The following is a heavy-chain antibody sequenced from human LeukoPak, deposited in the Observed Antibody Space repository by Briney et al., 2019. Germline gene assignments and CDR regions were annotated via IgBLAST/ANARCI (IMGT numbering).Heavy chain of an antibody. J-gene: IGHJ5*02. D-gene: IGHD3-9*01. V-gene: IGHV4-34*01. Sequence: SETLSLTCAVYGGSFSGYYWSWIRQPPGKGLEWIGEINHSGSTNYNPSLKSRVTISVDTSKNQFSLKLSSVTAADTAVYYCARERYYGILTGYRYNWFDPWGQGTLVTVSS. CDR3: ARERYYGILTGYRYNWFDP. CDR1: GGSFSGYY. CDR2: INHSGST.